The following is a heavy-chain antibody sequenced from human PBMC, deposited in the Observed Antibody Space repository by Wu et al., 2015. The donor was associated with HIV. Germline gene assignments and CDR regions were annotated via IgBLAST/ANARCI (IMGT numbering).Heavy chain of an antibody. CDR3: ARTRNYYFGMDV. J-gene: IGHJ6*02. V-gene: IGHV1-8*01. Sequence: QVRLVQSGAEVKKPGSSLKVSCKASGYTFTSYDINWVRQATGQGLEWMGWMNPRSGNTGYAQKFQGRVTMTRNVSTNTAYMELGSLRPDDTAVYYCARTRNYYFGMDVWGQGTTVTVSS. CDR2: MNPRSGNT. CDR1: GYTFTSYD. D-gene: IGHD3/OR15-3a*01.